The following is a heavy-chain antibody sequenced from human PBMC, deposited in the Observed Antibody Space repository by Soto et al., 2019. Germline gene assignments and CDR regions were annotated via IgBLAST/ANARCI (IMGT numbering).Heavy chain of an antibody. CDR1: GDSINNSDW. CDR3: ARGRVAAPGAPFDY. CDR2: IYHDGST. J-gene: IGHJ4*02. Sequence: QVQLQESGPGLVKPSGTLSLTCAVSGDSINNSDWWSWVRQSPGKGLEWIGEIYHDGSTNYNPSLKSRVTISVENSTTQFSLRLSSVTAADTAVYYCARGRVAAPGAPFDYWGQGTLVSVSS. D-gene: IGHD6-13*01. V-gene: IGHV4-4*02.